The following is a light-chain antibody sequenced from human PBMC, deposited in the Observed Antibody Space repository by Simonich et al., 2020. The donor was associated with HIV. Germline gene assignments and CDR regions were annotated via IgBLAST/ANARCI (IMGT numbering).Light chain of an antibody. J-gene: IGLJ3*02. Sequence: QSALTQPAAVSGSPGQSITISCTGTSSDVGGYNYVSWYQQYPGKAPKVMIYDVSKRPSGVSNLFSGSKSGNTASLTISGRQAEDEADYYCCSYAGSSTWVFGGGTKLTVL. V-gene: IGLV2-23*02. CDR1: SSDVGGYNY. CDR3: CSYAGSSTWV. CDR2: DVS.